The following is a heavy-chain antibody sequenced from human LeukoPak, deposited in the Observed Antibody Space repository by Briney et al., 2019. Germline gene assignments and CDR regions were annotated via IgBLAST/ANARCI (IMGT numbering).Heavy chain of an antibody. J-gene: IGHJ4*02. CDR2: INTGSSII. Sequence: GGSLRLSCAASGFTFSSYSMNWVRQAPGKGLEWVSYINTGSSIIYYADSVKGRFTISRDNAKKSLYLQMNSLRAEDTALYYCARRDYYGSGSPDFWGQGTLVTVSS. CDR3: ARRDYYGSGSPDF. CDR1: GFTFSSYS. D-gene: IGHD3-10*01. V-gene: IGHV3-48*04.